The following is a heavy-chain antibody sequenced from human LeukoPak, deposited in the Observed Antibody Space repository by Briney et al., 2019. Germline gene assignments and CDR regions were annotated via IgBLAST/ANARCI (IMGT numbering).Heavy chain of an antibody. Sequence: GSSLRLSCAASGLTFGNYAVHWVRQAPGKGLEWVALISDDGSNKYYTNSVKGRFTISRDNSKNTLYLQMNSLRAEDTAVYYCATRTSGAFDFWGQGTMVIVS. CDR1: GLTFGNYA. CDR3: ATRTSGAFDF. CDR2: ISDDGSNK. J-gene: IGHJ3*01. V-gene: IGHV3-30-3*01.